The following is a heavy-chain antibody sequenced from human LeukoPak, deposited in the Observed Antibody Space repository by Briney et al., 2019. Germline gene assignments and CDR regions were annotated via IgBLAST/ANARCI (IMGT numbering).Heavy chain of an antibody. J-gene: IGHJ4*02. CDR1: GGSISSGSYY. CDR2: IYTSGST. CDR3: ARGDYYDSSTLAYFDY. Sequence: SETLSLTCTVSGGSISSGSYYWSWIRQPAGKGLEWIGRIYTSGSTNYNPSLKSRVTISVDTSKNQFSLKLSSVTAADTAVYYCARGDYYDSSTLAYFDYWGQGTLVTVSS. D-gene: IGHD3-22*01. V-gene: IGHV4-61*02.